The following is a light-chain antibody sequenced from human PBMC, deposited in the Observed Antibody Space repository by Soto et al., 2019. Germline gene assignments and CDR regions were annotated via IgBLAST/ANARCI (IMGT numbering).Light chain of an antibody. CDR3: QQRSNWPPVT. J-gene: IGKJ4*01. Sequence: EIVLTQSPATLSLSPGERATLSCRASQTVGRSLAWYQQKPGQAPRLLISDASNRATGIPARFSGSGSGTDFTLTISSLESEDFAIYYCQQRSNWPPVTFGGGTKVEIK. V-gene: IGKV3-11*01. CDR1: QTVGRS. CDR2: DAS.